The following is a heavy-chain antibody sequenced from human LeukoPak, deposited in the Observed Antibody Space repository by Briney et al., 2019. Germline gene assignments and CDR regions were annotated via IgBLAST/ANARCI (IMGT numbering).Heavy chain of an antibody. V-gene: IGHV1-8*01. D-gene: IGHD3-16*01. CDR1: GYTFTSYD. CDR3: ARGHVIWGNWFDP. Sequence: ASVKVSCKASGYTFTSYDINWVRQATGQGLEWMGWMNPNSGNTGYAQKFQGRVTMTRNTSISTAYMELSSLRSEDAAVYYCARGHVIWGNWFDPWGQGTLVTVSS. CDR2: MNPNSGNT. J-gene: IGHJ5*02.